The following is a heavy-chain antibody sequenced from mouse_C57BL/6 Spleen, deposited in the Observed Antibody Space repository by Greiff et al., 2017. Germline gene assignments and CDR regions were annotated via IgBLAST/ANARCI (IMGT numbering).Heavy chain of an antibody. J-gene: IGHJ4*01. CDR2: ISRGSSTT. D-gene: IGHD2-4*01. V-gene: IGHV5-17*01. CDR1: GFTFSDYG. CDR3: ARDYDGYYYAFDD. Sequence: EVQVVESGAGLVKPGGSLKLSCAASGFTFSDYGMHWVRQAPEQGLEWVAYISRGSSTTYYADTVKGRFTITRDNAENTPFLQMTSLRSEDTAVYYCARDYDGYYYAFDDWGQGTTVTVAS.